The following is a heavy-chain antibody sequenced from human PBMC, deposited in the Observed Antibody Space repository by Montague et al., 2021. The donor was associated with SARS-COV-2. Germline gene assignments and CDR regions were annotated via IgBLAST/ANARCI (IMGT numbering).Heavy chain of an antibody. CDR2: VNQRGTT. Sequence: SETLSLTCVVSGDSISTDNWWTWVRLPPGKGLEWSGEVNQRGTTIYHSSDKSGAIISEDTSKNQSYLRLYSVTAADTAVYYWARGRRSVVVPGGGLAGRGFDIWGQGTMVTVSS. CDR3: ARGRRSVVVPGGGLAGRGFDI. CDR1: GDSISTDNW. J-gene: IGHJ3*02. V-gene: IGHV4-4*02. D-gene: IGHD2-2*01.